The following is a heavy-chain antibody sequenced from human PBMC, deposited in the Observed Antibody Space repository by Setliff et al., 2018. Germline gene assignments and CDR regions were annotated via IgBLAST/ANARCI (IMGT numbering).Heavy chain of an antibody. CDR2: IDQSGST. J-gene: IGHJ5*02. CDR1: GDSFSGYF. D-gene: IGHD6-13*01. V-gene: IGHV4-34*01. CDR3: AGGAFGSRWYVRPWFDP. Sequence: SETLSLTCAVYGDSFSGYFCTWIRQPQGKGLEWIGDIDQSGSTNYNPSLKRRFTISVDTSKNQFSLSLSSLTAADTAVYYCAGGAFGSRWYVRPWFDPWGQGTLVTVSS.